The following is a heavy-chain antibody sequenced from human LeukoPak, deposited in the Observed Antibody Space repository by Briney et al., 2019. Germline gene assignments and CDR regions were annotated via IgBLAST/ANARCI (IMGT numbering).Heavy chain of an antibody. V-gene: IGHV4-39*01. CDR1: GGSISSSSYY. CDR2: IYYSGST. J-gene: IGHJ6*03. Sequence: SETLSLTCTVSGGSISSSSYYWGWIRQPPGKGLEWIGSIYYSGSTYYNPSLKSRVTISVDTSKNQFSLKLSSVTAADTAVYYCARQDSSGWNYYYYYYMDVWGKGTTVTISS. CDR3: ARQDSSGWNYYYYYYMDV. D-gene: IGHD6-19*01.